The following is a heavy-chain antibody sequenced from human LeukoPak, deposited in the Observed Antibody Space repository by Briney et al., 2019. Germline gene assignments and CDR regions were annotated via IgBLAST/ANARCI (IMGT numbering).Heavy chain of an antibody. CDR2: MNPNSGNT. V-gene: IGHV1-8*01. D-gene: IGHD5-18*01. CDR1: GYTLTSYD. CDR3: ARGGGYSYGILDY. Sequence: GASVKVSCKASGYTLTSYDINWVRQATGQGLEWMGWMNPNSGNTGYAQKFQGRVSMTRNTSISTAYMELSSLKSEDTAVYYCARGGGYSYGILDYWAQGTPVTVSS. J-gene: IGHJ4*02.